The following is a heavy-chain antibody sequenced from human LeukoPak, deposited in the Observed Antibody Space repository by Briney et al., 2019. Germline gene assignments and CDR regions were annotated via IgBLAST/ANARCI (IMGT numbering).Heavy chain of an antibody. V-gene: IGHV4-59*11. CDR3: ASYQSSSWYYYYMDV. CDR1: GGSISSHY. D-gene: IGHD6-13*01. Sequence: PSETLSLTCTVSGGSISSHYWSWIRQPPGKGLEWIGYIYYSGSTNYNPSLKSRVTISVDTSKNQFSLKLSSVTAADTAVYYCASYQSSSWYYYYMDVWGKGTTVTVSS. CDR2: IYYSGST. J-gene: IGHJ6*03.